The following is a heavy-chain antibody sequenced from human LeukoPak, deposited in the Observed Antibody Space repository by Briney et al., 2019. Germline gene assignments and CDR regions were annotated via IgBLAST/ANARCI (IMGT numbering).Heavy chain of an antibody. Sequence: PSETLSLTRSVSGGSISSYSWGWIRQPPGKGLEWNGYIYNSGGTNYNPSLKSRVTISVDTSKKQFSLKLSSVTAADTAMYYCARALGPCSGGSCYDNWFDPWGQGTLVTVSS. V-gene: IGHV4-59*08. CDR2: IYNSGGT. CDR1: GGSISSYS. D-gene: IGHD2-15*01. CDR3: ARALGPCSGGSCYDNWFDP. J-gene: IGHJ5*02.